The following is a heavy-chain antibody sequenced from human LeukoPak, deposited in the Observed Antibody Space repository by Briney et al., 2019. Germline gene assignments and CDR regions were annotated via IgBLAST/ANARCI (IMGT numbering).Heavy chain of an antibody. CDR2: VSYDGSNK. CDR3: ARAGRADGDYHYFDY. D-gene: IGHD4-17*01. CDR1: GVIFNNFA. V-gene: IGHV3-30-3*01. Sequence: GGSLRLSCAASGVIFNNFAFHWVRQAPGKGLEWVAAVSYDGSNKYYADSVRDRLTISRDNSKNTLYLQMNSLRAVDTAVYYCARAGRADGDYHYFDYWGQGTLVTVSS. J-gene: IGHJ4*02.